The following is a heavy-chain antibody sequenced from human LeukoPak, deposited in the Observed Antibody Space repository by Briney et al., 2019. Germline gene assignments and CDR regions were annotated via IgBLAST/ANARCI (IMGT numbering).Heavy chain of an antibody. J-gene: IGHJ4*02. CDR3: ARAGYSSGWLL. CDR2: IIPILGIA. CDR1: GGTFSSYA. D-gene: IGHD6-19*01. Sequence: SVKVSCKASGGTFSSYAISWVRQAPGQGLEWMGRIIPILGIANYAQKFQGRVTITADKSTSTAYMELSSLRSEDTAVYYCARAGYSSGWLLWGQGTLVTVSS. V-gene: IGHV1-69*04.